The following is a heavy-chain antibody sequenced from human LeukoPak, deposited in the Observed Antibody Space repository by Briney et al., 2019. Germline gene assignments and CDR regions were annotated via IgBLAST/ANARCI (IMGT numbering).Heavy chain of an antibody. CDR1: GFTLSRFA. J-gene: IGHJ4*02. Sequence: GGSLTLSCTASGFTLSRFAMHWVRQAPGKGLEWVGHMSYDGSEKHYVDSVRGRFTISRDTSKNTLYLEMTSLKTEDTAVYYCAREADSGYYRTADYWGQGTMVTVS. CDR3: AREADSGYYRTADY. CDR2: MSYDGSEK. V-gene: IGHV3-30-3*01. D-gene: IGHD3-10*01.